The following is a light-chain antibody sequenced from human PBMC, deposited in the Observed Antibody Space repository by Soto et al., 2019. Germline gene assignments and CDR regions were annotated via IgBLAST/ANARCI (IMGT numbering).Light chain of an antibody. J-gene: IGKJ1*01. V-gene: IGKV3-20*01. CDR2: GAS. CDR1: QSVSSGY. Sequence: EIVLTQSPGNRSLSPGERGTLSCRASQSVSSGYLAWYQQKPGQAPRLLIYGASSRATGIPDRFSGSGSGTDFTLTISRLEPEDFAVYYCQQYGSSPTATFGQGTKVDIK. CDR3: QQYGSSPTAT.